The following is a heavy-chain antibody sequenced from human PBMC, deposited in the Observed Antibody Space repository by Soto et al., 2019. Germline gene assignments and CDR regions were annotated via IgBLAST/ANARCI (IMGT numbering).Heavy chain of an antibody. CDR1: GGSISNYY. D-gene: IGHD4-4*01. CDR3: ARHYSTWDYFDY. CDR2: IYHNGGT. J-gene: IGHJ4*02. V-gene: IGHV4-59*08. Sequence: QVQLQESGPGLVKPSETLSLTCTVSGGSISNYYWSWIRQPPGQGLEWIAYIYHNGGTYYNPSLMSRVTISTGTSKNQISLRLSSVTAADTAVYYGARHYSTWDYFDYCGQGTLVTVSS.